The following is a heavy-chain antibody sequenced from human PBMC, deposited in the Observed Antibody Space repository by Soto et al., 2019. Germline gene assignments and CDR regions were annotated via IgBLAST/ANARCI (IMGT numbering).Heavy chain of an antibody. CDR2: ISGSDGST. CDR1: GFTFSSFA. CDR3: ARDVYDFWSGTIYYYYGMDV. J-gene: IGHJ6*02. V-gene: IGHV3-23*01. D-gene: IGHD3-3*01. Sequence: GGSLRLSCAASGFTFSSFAMSWVRQAPGKGLEWVSTISGSDGSTYYADSVKGRFTISRDNSKNTLYLQMNSLRAGDTAVYYCARDVYDFWSGTIYYYYGMDVWGQGTTVTVSS.